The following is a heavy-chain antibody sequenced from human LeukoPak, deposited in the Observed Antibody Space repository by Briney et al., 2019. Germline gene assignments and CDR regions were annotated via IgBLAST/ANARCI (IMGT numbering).Heavy chain of an antibody. CDR2: VQTSGSA. J-gene: IGHJ5*02. CDR1: GASLSSYY. CDR3: ARDFLSGPNWFDP. Sequence: PSETLSLTCSVSGASLSSYYWSWIRQPAGKGLEWIGRVQTSGSAKYNPSLKSRVTISVDKSNNQFSLKVNSVTAADTAVYYCARDFLSGPNWFDPWGQGTLVTVSS. V-gene: IGHV4-4*07. D-gene: IGHD3-3*01.